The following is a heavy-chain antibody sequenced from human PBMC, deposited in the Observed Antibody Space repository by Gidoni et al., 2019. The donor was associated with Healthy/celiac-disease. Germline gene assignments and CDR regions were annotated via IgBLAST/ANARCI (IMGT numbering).Heavy chain of an antibody. CDR1: GGSFSGYY. J-gene: IGHJ1*01. CDR3: ARGRGFWGGSGLFQH. V-gene: IGHV4-34*01. Sequence: QVQLQQWGAGLLKPSETLSLTCAVYGGSFSGYYWSWIRQPPGKGLEWIGEINHSGSTNYNPSLKSLVTISVDTSKNQFSLKLSSVTAADTAVYYCARGRGFWGGSGLFQHWGQGTLVTVSS. CDR2: INHSGST. D-gene: IGHD3-3*01.